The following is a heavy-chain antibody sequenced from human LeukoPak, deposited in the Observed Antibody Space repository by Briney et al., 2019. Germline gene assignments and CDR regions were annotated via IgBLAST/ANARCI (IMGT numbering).Heavy chain of an antibody. CDR1: GFTLGGHD. D-gene: IGHD5-18*01. J-gene: IGHJ4*02. Sequence: GGSLRLSCTASGFTLGGHDMHWVRQTTGDGLEWVAAVSAGHHAFYAGSVKGRFTVPREDAKNSLCLQMNSLRAGDTAVYYCVREARGYHYTYFDYWGQGSLVTVSS. CDR3: VREARGYHYTYFDY. CDR2: VSAGHHA. V-gene: IGHV3-13*01.